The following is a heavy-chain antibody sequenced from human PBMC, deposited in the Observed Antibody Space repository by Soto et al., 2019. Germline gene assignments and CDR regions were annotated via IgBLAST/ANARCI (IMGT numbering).Heavy chain of an antibody. CDR2: ISGSGGST. CDR3: AKLYSSSWYYYFDY. D-gene: IGHD6-13*01. J-gene: IGHJ4*02. V-gene: IGHV3-23*01. Sequence: GVSLRLSCAASGFTFSSYAMSWVRQAPGKGLEWVSAISGSGGSTYYADSVKGRFTISRDNSKNTLYLQMNSLRAEDTVVYYCAKLYSSSWYYYFDYWGQGTLVNVSS. CDR1: GFTFSSYA.